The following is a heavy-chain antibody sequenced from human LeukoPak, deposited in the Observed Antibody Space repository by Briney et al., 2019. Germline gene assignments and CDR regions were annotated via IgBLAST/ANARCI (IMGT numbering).Heavy chain of an antibody. CDR1: GGTFTNYA. CDR2: IIPILDVT. CDR3: ARGGGVDILTGFQY. Sequence: SVKVSCKASGGTFTNYAINWVRQAPGQGLEWMGRIIPILDVTNYAQKFQGRVTITADQSTSTAYMELSSLRSADTAVYYCARGGGVDILTGFQYWGQGTLVTVSS. D-gene: IGHD3-9*01. J-gene: IGHJ4*02. V-gene: IGHV1-69*04.